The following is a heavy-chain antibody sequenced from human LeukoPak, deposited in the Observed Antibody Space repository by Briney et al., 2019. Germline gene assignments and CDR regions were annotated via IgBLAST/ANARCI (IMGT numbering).Heavy chain of an antibody. Sequence: GGPLRLSCAASGFTFSSYAMHWVRQAPGEVLEYVSAISSNGGSTYYANSVKGIFTISRDNSKNTLYLQMGSLRAEDMAVYYCARSPAREQWLVRRYFDYWRQGTLVTVSS. CDR3: ARSPAREQWLVRRYFDY. D-gene: IGHD6-19*01. CDR1: GFTFSSYA. CDR2: ISSNGGST. J-gene: IGHJ4*02. V-gene: IGHV3-64*01.